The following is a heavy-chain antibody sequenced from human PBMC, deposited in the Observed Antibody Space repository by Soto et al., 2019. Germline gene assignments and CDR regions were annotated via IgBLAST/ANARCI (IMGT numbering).Heavy chain of an antibody. CDR3: ARVPTGGYDWV. J-gene: IGHJ4*02. V-gene: IGHV3-74*01. D-gene: IGHD5-12*01. CDR1: GFTFSTHW. Sequence: EVQLLESGGGLIQPGGSLRLSCAASGFTFSTHWMHWVRQAPGKGLVWVSRINSDGSTTNYVDSVKGRFTISRDNAKNTLYLQMTSLRAEDTAVYYCARVPTGGYDWVWGQGTLVTVSS. CDR2: INSDGSTT.